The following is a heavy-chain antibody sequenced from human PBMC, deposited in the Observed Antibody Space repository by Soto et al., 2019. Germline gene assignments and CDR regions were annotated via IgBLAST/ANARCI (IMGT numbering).Heavy chain of an antibody. CDR1: GFTFSSDG. CDR2: ISYDGSNK. D-gene: IGHD4-4*01. CDR3: AKDRTTVTRNNWFDP. J-gene: IGHJ5*02. Sequence: GGSLRLSCAASGFTFSSDGMHWVRQAPGKGLEWVAVISYDGSNKYYADSVKGRFTISRDNSKNTLYLQMNSLRAEDTAVYYCAKDRTTVTRNNWFDPWGQGTLVTVSS. V-gene: IGHV3-30*18.